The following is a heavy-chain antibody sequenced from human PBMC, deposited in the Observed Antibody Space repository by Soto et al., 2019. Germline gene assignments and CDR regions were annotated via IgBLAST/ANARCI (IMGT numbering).Heavy chain of an antibody. CDR1: GGTFSSYA. CDR2: IIPIFGTA. CDR3: ASCGGDCYSPYYFDY. Sequence: SVKVSCKASGGTFSSYAMSWVRQAPGQGLEWMGGIIPIFGTANYAQKFQGRVTITADESTSTAYMELSSLRSEDTAVYYCASCGGDCYSPYYFDYWGQGTLVTVSS. D-gene: IGHD2-21*02. V-gene: IGHV1-69*13. J-gene: IGHJ4*02.